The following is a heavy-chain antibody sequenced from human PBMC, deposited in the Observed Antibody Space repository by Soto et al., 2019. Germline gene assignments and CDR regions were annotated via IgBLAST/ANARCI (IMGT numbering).Heavy chain of an antibody. CDR1: GFTFSSYS. CDR2: ISSSSSYI. V-gene: IGHV3-21*04. CDR3: ARKSRLKGYTVVTPRSGMDV. D-gene: IGHD2-21*02. Sequence: PGGSLRLSCAASGFTFSSYSMNWVRQAPGKGLEWVSSISSSSSYIYYADSVKGRFTISRDNAKNSLYLQMNSLRAEDTAVYYCARKSRLKGYTVVTPRSGMDVWGQGTTVTVSS. J-gene: IGHJ6*02.